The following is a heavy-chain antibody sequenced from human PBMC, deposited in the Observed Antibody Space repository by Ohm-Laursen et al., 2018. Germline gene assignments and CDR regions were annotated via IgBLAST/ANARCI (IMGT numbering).Heavy chain of an antibody. CDR1: GFTFSDYY. V-gene: IGHV3-11*01. CDR3: AKVRGIAAAGTGVYYYYYGMDV. Sequence: SLRLSCTASGFTFSDYYMSWIRQAPGKGLEWVSYISSSGSTIYYADSVKGRFTISRDNSKNTLYLQMNSLRAEDTAVYYCAKVRGIAAAGTGVYYYYYGMDVWGQGTTVTVSS. D-gene: IGHD6-13*01. CDR2: ISSSGSTI. J-gene: IGHJ6*02.